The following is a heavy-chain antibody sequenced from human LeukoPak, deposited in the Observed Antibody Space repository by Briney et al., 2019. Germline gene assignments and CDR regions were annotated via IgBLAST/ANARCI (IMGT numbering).Heavy chain of an antibody. V-gene: IGHV3-74*01. D-gene: IGHD2-15*01. J-gene: IGHJ4*02. CDR2: INNDGSIT. CDR1: EFTFSSYW. CDR3: ARDMRGYCSGGSCRYSALDY. Sequence: GGSLRLSCAASEFTFSSYWMHWVRQAPGKGLVWVSRINNDGSITSYGDSVKGRFTIPRDNAKNTLYLQMNSLRAEDTAVYYCARDMRGYCSGGSCRYSALDYWGQGTLVTVSS.